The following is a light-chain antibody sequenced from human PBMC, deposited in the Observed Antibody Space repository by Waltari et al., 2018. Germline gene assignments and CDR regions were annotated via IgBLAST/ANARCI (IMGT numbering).Light chain of an antibody. CDR1: NIGSKS. V-gene: IGLV3-21*02. CDR2: DDS. J-gene: IGLJ2*01. Sequence: SYVLTQPPSVSVAPGQTARLTCGGNNIGSKSVPWYQQKPGQAPVLVVYDDSDRASGIPGRCSGSNSGNTATLTISRVEAGDEADYYCQVWDSSSDHPVVFGGGTKLTVL. CDR3: QVWDSSSDHPVV.